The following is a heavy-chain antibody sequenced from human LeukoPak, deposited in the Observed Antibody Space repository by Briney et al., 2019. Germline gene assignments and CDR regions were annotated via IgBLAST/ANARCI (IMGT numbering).Heavy chain of an antibody. CDR3: ARGLRREQQLLRAFDY. Sequence: ASVKVSCKASGYTLTNYDINWVRQASGQGLEWMGWMNPNSGNTGSAQKFQGRVTMTSNTSISTAYMELRSLRSEDTAVYYCARGLRREQQLLRAFDYWGQGTPVTVSS. CDR1: GYTLTNYD. CDR2: MNPNSGNT. V-gene: IGHV1-8*01. D-gene: IGHD6-13*01. J-gene: IGHJ4*02.